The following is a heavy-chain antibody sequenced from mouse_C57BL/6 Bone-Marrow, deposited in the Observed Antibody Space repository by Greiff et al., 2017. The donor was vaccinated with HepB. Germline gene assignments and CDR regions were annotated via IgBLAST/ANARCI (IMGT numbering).Heavy chain of an antibody. J-gene: IGHJ3*01. CDR1: GYAFSSSW. CDR2: IYPGDGDT. V-gene: IGHV1-82*01. CDR3: ARPAWFAY. Sequence: QVQLKESGPELVKPGASVKISCKASGYAFSSSWMNWVKQRPGKGLEWIGRIYPGDGDTNYNGKFKGKATLTADKSSSTAYMQLSSLTSEDSAVYFCARPAWFAYWGQGTLVTVSA.